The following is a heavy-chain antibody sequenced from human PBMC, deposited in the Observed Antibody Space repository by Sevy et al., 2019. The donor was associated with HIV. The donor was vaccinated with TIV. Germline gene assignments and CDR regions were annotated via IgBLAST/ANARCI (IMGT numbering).Heavy chain of an antibody. CDR1: GFTFSLSG. V-gene: IGHV3-30*02. CDR3: AKWGGCVGGGFNYYYMDV. J-gene: IGHJ6*03. CDR2: IQFDGSNK. D-gene: IGHD3-10*01. Sequence: GGSLRLSCVASGFTFSLSGMFWVRHAPGRGLDWVAFIQFDGSNKYYGDSVKGRFTISRDNSKKTLYLQMNGLRVEDTAVYYCAKWGGCVGGGFNYYYMDVWGTGTTVTVSS.